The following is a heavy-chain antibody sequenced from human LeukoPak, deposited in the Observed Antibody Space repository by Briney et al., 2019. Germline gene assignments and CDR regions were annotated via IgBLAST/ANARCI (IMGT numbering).Heavy chain of an antibody. J-gene: IGHJ3*02. CDR3: AKEKNRAAFDI. V-gene: IGHV3-9*01. CDR2: ISWNSGSI. CDR1: GFTFSSYA. D-gene: IGHD2/OR15-2a*01. Sequence: GGSLRLSCAASGFTFSSYAMSWVRQAPGKGLEWVSGISWNSGSIGYADSVKGRFTISRDNAKNSLYLQMNSLRAEDTALYYCAKEKNRAAFDIWGQGTMVTVSS.